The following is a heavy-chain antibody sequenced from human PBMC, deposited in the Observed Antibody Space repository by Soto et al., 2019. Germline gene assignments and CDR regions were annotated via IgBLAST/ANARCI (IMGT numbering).Heavy chain of an antibody. D-gene: IGHD4-17*01. Sequence: QVQLVQSGAEVKKPGSSVKVSCKASGGTSSSESISWLRQAPGQGLEWMGRIIPMFGIAKYPQKFQGRVTITADRSAHTAYMELRSLRSDDTAVYFCARGTPVPTYFFDSWGQGTLLTVSS. J-gene: IGHJ4*02. V-gene: IGHV1-69*02. CDR2: IIPMFGIA. CDR1: GGTSSSES. CDR3: ARGTPVPTYFFDS.